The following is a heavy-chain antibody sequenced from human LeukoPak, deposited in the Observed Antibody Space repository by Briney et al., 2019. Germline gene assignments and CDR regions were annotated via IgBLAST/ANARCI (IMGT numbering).Heavy chain of an antibody. Sequence: GGSLRLSCAASGFTFDDYSMHWVRQGPGKGLEWVSVISWDGGSTSYADSVKGRFTISRDNSKNSLYLQMNSLRSEDSALYYCAKDRGGVDYWGQGTMVTVSS. J-gene: IGHJ4*02. V-gene: IGHV3-43*01. CDR2: ISWDGGST. D-gene: IGHD3-16*01. CDR1: GFTFDDYS. CDR3: AKDRGGVDY.